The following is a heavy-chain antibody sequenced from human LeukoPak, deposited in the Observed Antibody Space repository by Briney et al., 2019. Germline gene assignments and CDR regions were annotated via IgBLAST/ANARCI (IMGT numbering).Heavy chain of an antibody. Sequence: GASVKVSCKASGGTFSSYAISWVRQAPGQGLEWMGWISAYNCNTNYAQKLQGRVTMTTDPSTSTAYMELRSLRSDDTAVYYCARLWGSSGYYRLQYAFDIWGQGTMVTVSS. D-gene: IGHD3-22*01. CDR1: GGTFSSYA. V-gene: IGHV1-18*01. J-gene: IGHJ3*02. CDR3: ARLWGSSGYYRLQYAFDI. CDR2: ISAYNCNT.